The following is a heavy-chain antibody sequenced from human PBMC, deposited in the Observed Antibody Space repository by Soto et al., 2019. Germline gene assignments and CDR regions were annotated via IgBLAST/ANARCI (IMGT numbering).Heavy chain of an antibody. CDR1: GGSVSSGSYY. CDR2: IYYSGST. J-gene: IGHJ3*02. CDR3: ARDLADIVVVPAALGAFDI. Sequence: SETLSLTCTVSGGSVSSGSYYWSWIRQPPWKGLEWIGYIYYSGSTNYNPSLKSRVTISVDTSKNQFSLKLSSVTAADTAVYYCARDLADIVVVPAALGAFDIWGQGXVVTV. D-gene: IGHD2-2*01. V-gene: IGHV4-61*01.